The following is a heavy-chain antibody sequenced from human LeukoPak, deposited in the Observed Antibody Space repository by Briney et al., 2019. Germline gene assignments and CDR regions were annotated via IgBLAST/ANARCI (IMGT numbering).Heavy chain of an antibody. CDR3: ASSARYCTGGSCLDK. V-gene: IGHV3-23*01. J-gene: IGHJ4*02. D-gene: IGHD2-8*02. CDR1: GFTFSSYA. CDR2: ISGSGSTT. Sequence: PGGSLRLSCAASGFTFSSYAMSWVRQAPEKGLEWVSAISGSGSTTYYADSLKGRFTISRDNAKNSLYLQMNSLRAEDTAVYYCASSARYCTGGSCLDKWGQGTLVTVSS.